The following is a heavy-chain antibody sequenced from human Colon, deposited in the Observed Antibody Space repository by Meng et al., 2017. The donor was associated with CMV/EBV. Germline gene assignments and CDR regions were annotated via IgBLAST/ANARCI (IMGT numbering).Heavy chain of an antibody. CDR2: IHYSGSV. J-gene: IGHJ4*02. Sequence: LKESGPGLLRLSETLALTCTVSGVSISTHYWSWIRQSPGKGLEWIGSIHYSGSVDYNPSLRNRLIMSVDTSNNQFSLKLNSVTTADTAVYYCTERGVAYWGQGILVTVSS. V-gene: IGHV4-59*11. CDR1: GVSISTHY. D-gene: IGHD3-10*01. CDR3: TERGVAY.